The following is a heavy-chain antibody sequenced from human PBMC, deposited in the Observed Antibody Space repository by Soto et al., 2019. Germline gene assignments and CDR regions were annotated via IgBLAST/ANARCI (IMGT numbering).Heavy chain of an antibody. Sequence: GGSLRLSCAASGFTFSSYAMSWVRQAPGKGLEWVSGITTSGGNTYYADSVKGRFTISRDNSKNTLFLQMNSLRAEDTAVYYCAKRIPVAGLDNWGQGTLVTAPQ. CDR1: GFTFSSYA. D-gene: IGHD6-19*01. V-gene: IGHV3-23*01. CDR3: AKRIPVAGLDN. J-gene: IGHJ4*02. CDR2: ITTSGGNT.